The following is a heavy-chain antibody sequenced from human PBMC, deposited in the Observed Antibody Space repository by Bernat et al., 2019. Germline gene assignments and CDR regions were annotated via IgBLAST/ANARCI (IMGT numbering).Heavy chain of an antibody. D-gene: IGHD3-9*01. CDR2: IKSKTDGGTT. Sequence: EVQLVESGGGLVKPGGSLRLSCAASGFTFSNAWMNWVRQAPGKGLEWVGRIKSKTDGGTTDYAAPVKGRFTISRDDSKNTLYLQMNSLKTEDTAVYYCTTDRGQPPNVLRYFDWFGYYGMDVWGQGTTVTVSS. J-gene: IGHJ6*02. CDR1: GFTFSNAW. CDR3: TTDRGQPPNVLRYFDWFGYYGMDV. V-gene: IGHV3-15*07.